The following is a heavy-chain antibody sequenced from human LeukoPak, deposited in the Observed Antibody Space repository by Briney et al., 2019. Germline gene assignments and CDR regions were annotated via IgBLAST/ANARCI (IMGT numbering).Heavy chain of an antibody. V-gene: IGHV1-69*05. Sequence: SVKVSCKAAGGTFSSYAISWVRQAPGQGLEWMGGIIPIFGTANYAQKFQGRVTITTDESTSTAYMQLSSLRSEDTAVYYCARVGQYYDSSGLSNAFDIWGQGTMVTVSS. CDR1: GGTFSSYA. CDR3: ARVGQYYDSSGLSNAFDI. D-gene: IGHD3-22*01. CDR2: IIPIFGTA. J-gene: IGHJ3*02.